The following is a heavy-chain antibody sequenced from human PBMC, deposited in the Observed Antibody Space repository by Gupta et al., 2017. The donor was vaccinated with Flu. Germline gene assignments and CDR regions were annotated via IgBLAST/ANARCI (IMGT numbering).Heavy chain of an antibody. CDR2: SDGDGSGT. D-gene: IGHD1-1*01. Sequence: SLRLSCTASGFIFSNYWMHWVRQVPGQGLVWGARSDGDGSGTSYADFGKGRFTIYRDNDKNTVYMQMDRLRAEDTAIYYCTTTCEFWGQGALVNVSS. CDR1: GFIFSNYW. V-gene: IGHV3-74*01. J-gene: IGHJ4*02. CDR3: TTTCEF.